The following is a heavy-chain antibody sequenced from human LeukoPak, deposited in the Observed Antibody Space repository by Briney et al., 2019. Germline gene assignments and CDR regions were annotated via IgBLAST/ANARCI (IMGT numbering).Heavy chain of an antibody. V-gene: IGHV3-23*01. CDR2: ITTSDGNT. CDR3: AKDGGLWVSAHWGDS. CDR1: GFTFSSYT. D-gene: IGHD7-27*01. Sequence: GGSLRLSCAASGFTFSSYTMSWVHQAPGKGLEWDSTITTSDGNTYYADSVKGRFTVSRDNSKNTLFLQMNSLRAEDTAVYYCAKDGGLWVSAHWGDSWGRGTLVTVSS. J-gene: IGHJ4*02.